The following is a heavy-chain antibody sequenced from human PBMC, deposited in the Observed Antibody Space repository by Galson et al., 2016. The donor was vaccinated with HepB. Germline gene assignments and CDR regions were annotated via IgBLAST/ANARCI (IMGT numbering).Heavy chain of an antibody. CDR2: ISSGSSYI. J-gene: IGHJ3*02. D-gene: IGHD6-13*01. V-gene: IGHV3-21*01. CDR3: ARVREQQLLDAFEI. CDR1: GFTFTRYN. Sequence: SLRLSCATSGFTFTRYNMNWVRQAPGKGLEWVSSISSGSSYIYYADSVKGRFTISGDNVKKSLYLQMNSLRPEDTAVYYCARVREQQLLDAFEIWGQGTMVTVSS.